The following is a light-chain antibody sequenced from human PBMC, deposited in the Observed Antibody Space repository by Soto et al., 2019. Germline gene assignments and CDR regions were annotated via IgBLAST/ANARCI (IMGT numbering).Light chain of an antibody. Sequence: DIQMTQSPSSLSASVGDRVTITCRASQRVSTYLNWYQQKPEKAPKLLIYAASSLQSGVPSRFSGSGSGTAFSLTISSLQPEDFATYYCQQSYSTLRTFGQGTKLEIK. CDR1: QRVSTY. V-gene: IGKV1-39*01. CDR2: AAS. J-gene: IGKJ2*01. CDR3: QQSYSTLRT.